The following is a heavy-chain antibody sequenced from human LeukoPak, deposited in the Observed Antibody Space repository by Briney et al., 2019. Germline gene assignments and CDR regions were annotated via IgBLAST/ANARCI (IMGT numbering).Heavy chain of an antibody. CDR3: ASISRYYYYYYMDV. CDR1: GGSFSNYY. Sequence: SETLSLTCAVYGGSFSNYYWSWIRQSPGKGLEWIGEITHSGSTNYNPSLKSRVTMSVDTSKNQFSLKLSSVTAADTAVYYCASISRYYYYYYMDVWGKGTTVTVSS. V-gene: IGHV4-34*01. CDR2: ITHSGST. J-gene: IGHJ6*03.